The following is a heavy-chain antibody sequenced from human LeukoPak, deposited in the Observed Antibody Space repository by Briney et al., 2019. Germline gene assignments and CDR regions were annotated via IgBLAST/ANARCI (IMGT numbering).Heavy chain of an antibody. V-gene: IGHV3-7*03. J-gene: IGHJ6*02. CDR3: ARNNGMDV. CDR1: GFTMRNHW. CDR2: VNRDGSET. Sequence: GGSLRLSCAASGFTMRNHWMSWVRQAPGRGPEWVANVNRDGSETYYLDSVKGRFTISKDNAKNSLYLQMNSLRAEDTALYHCARNNGMDVWGQGTTVIVSS.